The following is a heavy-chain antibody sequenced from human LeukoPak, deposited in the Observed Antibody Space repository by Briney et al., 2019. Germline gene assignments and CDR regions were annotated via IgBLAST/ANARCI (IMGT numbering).Heavy chain of an antibody. D-gene: IGHD3-10*01. CDR1: GFTFSSSW. CDR3: ATDRGNGYFDL. Sequence: GGSLRLSCVASGFTFSSSWMSWVRQAPGKGLEWVANIKQDGREKEFLDSVRGRFTISRDNAKNPLYLQMSNLRADDTAVYYCATDRGNGYFDLWGRGTLVTVSS. J-gene: IGHJ2*01. CDR2: IKQDGREK. V-gene: IGHV3-7*01.